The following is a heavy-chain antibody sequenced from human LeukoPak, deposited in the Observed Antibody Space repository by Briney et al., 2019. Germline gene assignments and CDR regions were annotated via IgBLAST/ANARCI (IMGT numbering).Heavy chain of an antibody. Sequence: GGSLRLSCAASGFTFRSYAMHWVRQAPGTGLEWVSFISYDGNNQYYADSVKGRFTISRDNSKNTLYLQMNSLRTEDTAVYYCAKPPSYCSGGSCYSLAFDIWGQGTMVTVSS. CDR3: AKPPSYCSGGSCYSLAFDI. D-gene: IGHD2-15*01. J-gene: IGHJ3*02. V-gene: IGHV3-30*04. CDR1: GFTFRSYA. CDR2: ISYDGNNQ.